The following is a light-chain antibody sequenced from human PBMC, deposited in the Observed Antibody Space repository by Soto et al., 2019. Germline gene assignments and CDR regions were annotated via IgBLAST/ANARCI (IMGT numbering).Light chain of an antibody. V-gene: IGKV1-5*03. J-gene: IGKJ1*01. CDR1: ESISTW. CDR2: KAS. CDR3: LQYNSNRT. Sequence: DIQMTQSPSTLSASVGDRVTITCRASESISTWLAWHQQKPGKAPKLLIYKASSLQSGVSGRFSGSGSGTEFTLNISRLQPDDVATYYCLQYNSNRTFGQGTKVDIX.